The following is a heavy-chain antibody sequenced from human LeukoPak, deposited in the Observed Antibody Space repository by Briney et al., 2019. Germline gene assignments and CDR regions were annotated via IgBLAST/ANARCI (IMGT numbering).Heavy chain of an antibody. CDR1: GFTFSSYW. V-gene: IGHV3-23*01. D-gene: IGHD2-15*01. Sequence: PGGSLRLSCAASGFTFSSYWMHWVRQAPGKGLVWVSFITGSGGSTYYVDSVKGRFTISRDNSKNTLYLQMNSLRAEDTAMYYCAKDAVRAVYCSGSGCSTYDYWGQGTLVTVSS. CDR3: AKDAVRAVYCSGSGCSTYDY. J-gene: IGHJ4*02. CDR2: ITGSGGST.